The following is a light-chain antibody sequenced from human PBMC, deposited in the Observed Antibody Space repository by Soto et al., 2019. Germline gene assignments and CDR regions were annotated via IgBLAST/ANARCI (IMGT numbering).Light chain of an antibody. V-gene: IGLV2-14*01. CDR2: AVS. J-gene: IGLJ1*01. CDR3: CSYTVSGTYV. CDR1: SSDVGGYNY. Sequence: QSALTQPASVPGSPGQSITISCTGTSSDVGGYNYVSWYQQHPGKAPKLMIYAVSNRPSGVSNRFSGSKPGNTATLTISGLQAEDEADYYCCSYTVSGTYVFGTGTKVTVL.